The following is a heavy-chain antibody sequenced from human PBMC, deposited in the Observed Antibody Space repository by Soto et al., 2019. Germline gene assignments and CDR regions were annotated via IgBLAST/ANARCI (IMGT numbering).Heavy chain of an antibody. V-gene: IGHV3-21*01. Sequence: EVQLVESGGGLVKPGGSLRLSCAASGFTFSSYSMNWVRQAPGKGLEWVSSISSSSSYIYYADSVKGRFTISRDNAKNSLYLQMNSLRAEDTAAYYCAGVLWFGELLTFDLWGRGTLVTVSS. CDR1: GFTFSSYS. D-gene: IGHD3-10*01. J-gene: IGHJ2*01. CDR2: ISSSSSYI. CDR3: AGVLWFGELLTFDL.